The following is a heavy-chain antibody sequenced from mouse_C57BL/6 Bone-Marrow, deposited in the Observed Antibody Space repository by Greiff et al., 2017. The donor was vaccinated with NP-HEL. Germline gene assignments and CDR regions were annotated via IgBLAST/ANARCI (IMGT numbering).Heavy chain of an antibody. CDR3: ARDITTGVATRWYFDV. CDR2: INYDGSST. CDR1: GFTFSDYY. Sequence: DVKLVESEGGLVQPGSSMKLSCTASGFTFSDYYMAWVRQVPEKGLEWVANINYDGSSTYYLDSLKSRFIISRDNAKNILYLQMSSLKSEDTATYYCARDITTGVATRWYFDVWGTGTTVTVSS. D-gene: IGHD1-1*01. V-gene: IGHV5-16*01. J-gene: IGHJ1*03.